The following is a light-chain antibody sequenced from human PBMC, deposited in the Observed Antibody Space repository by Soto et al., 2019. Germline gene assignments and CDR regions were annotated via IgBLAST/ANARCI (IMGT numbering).Light chain of an antibody. CDR1: RSVSSSY. J-gene: IGKJ5*01. V-gene: IGKV3D-20*02. Sequence: EIVLTQSPGTLSLSPGESATLSCRASRSVSSSYLAWYQQKPGQAPRLLIYDASDRATGIPARFSGSGSGADFTLTISSLEPEDFAVYYCQQRSNWPPSITFGQGTRLEIK. CDR3: QQRSNWPPSIT. CDR2: DAS.